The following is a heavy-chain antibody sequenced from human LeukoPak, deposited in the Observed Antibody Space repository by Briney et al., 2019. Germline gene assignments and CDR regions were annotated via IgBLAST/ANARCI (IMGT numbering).Heavy chain of an antibody. CDR1: GHTLTEIF. Sequence: ASVKVSCKVSGHTLTEIFMHWVRQAPGKGFEWMGGVDPEDYETINAQKFQGRVTMTEDTSTDTAYMELSSLRSEDTAVYYCARDPSPSTPHYNWFDPWGQGTLVTVSS. CDR2: VDPEDYET. V-gene: IGHV1-24*01. J-gene: IGHJ5*02. CDR3: ARDPSPSTPHYNWFDP.